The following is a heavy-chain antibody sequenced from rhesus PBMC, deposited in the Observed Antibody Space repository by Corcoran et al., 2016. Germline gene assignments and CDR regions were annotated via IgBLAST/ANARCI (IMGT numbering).Heavy chain of an antibody. J-gene: IGHJ2*01. CDR2: ITYRGST. CDR3: ARSSSWFNWYFDL. V-gene: IGHV4-122*02. CDR1: GGSISSGYYY. Sequence: QVQLQESGPGLVKPSETLSLTCAVSGGSISSGYYYWSWIRQPPGRGLEWIGYITYRGSTSYNPCLKSRVTMSRDTSKNQFSLKLSSVTAAATAVYYWARSSSWFNWYFDLWGPGTPITIAA. D-gene: IGHD6-13*01.